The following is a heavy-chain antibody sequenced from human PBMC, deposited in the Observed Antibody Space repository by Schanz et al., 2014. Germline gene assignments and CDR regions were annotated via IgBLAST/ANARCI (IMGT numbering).Heavy chain of an antibody. CDR1: GASVSSFY. V-gene: IGHV4-4*07. Sequence: QVQLQESGPGLVKPSETLSLTCAVSGASVSSFYWSWIRQPAGKGLEWIGLVYATGRTNYNPSLKSRVTMSGDPSQKQISLKLTSVTAADTAVYYCARTLVNGSRKWFVPWGPGTQVTVSS. D-gene: IGHD3-10*01. CDR3: ARTLVNGSRKWFVP. J-gene: IGHJ5*02. CDR2: VYATGRT.